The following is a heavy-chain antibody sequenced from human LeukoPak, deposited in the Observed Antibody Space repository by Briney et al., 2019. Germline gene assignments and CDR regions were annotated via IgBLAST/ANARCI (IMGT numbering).Heavy chain of an antibody. Sequence: PGGSLRLSCAASGFTFSNAWMSWVRQAPGKWLEWVGRIKSKTAGGTPDYAAPVTGRFTISRDDSKNTLYLQMNSLKTEDTAVYYCTTDHHVLMVYAVNDAFDIWGQGTMVTVSS. CDR3: TTDHHVLMVYAVNDAFDI. V-gene: IGHV3-15*01. CDR1: GFTFSNAW. J-gene: IGHJ3*02. CDR2: IKSKTAGGTP. D-gene: IGHD2-8*01.